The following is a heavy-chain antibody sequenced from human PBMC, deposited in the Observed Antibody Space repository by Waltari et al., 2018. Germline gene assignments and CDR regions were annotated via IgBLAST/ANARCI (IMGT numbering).Heavy chain of an antibody. Sequence: VESGGGVVQPGGSLRLSCADSGVNTGPYEINWVRRAPGKGLEWIAYISSGSKTPSYAASVQGRFTISRDNVNNSIYLQMNSLRVEDTAIYYCARDRPPPYSTGWYVLFHWGQGSQVTVSA. CDR1: GVNTGPYE. D-gene: IGHD6-19*01. V-gene: IGHV3-48*03. CDR3: ARDRPPPYSTGWYVLFH. J-gene: IGHJ4*02. CDR2: ISSGSKTP.